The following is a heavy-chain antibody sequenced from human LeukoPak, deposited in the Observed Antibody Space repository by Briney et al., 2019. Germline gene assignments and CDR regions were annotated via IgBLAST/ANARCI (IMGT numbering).Heavy chain of an antibody. CDR1: GYSFTSYW. Sequence: GESLKISCKGSGYSFTSYWIVWVRQMPGKGLEWMGIIYPGDSDTRYSPSFQGQVTISADKSISTAYLQWSSLKASDTAMYYCARSRPYSSSWYPHYFDYWGQGTLVTVSS. CDR3: ARSRPYSSSWYPHYFDY. D-gene: IGHD6-13*01. J-gene: IGHJ4*02. V-gene: IGHV5-51*01. CDR2: IYPGDSDT.